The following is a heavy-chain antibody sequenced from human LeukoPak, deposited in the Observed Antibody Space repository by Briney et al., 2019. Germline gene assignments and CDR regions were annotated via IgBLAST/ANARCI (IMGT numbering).Heavy chain of an antibody. CDR2: ISYNGNQ. Sequence: GRSLRLSCAASGFTFVNYGFHWVRQAPVKALEWVAFISYNGNQKYGDSVKGRFTISRDNSKNTLYLQMTSLRAGDTAVYYCAKDRVGRWLQSIRPFVDYWGQGILVTVSS. V-gene: IGHV3-30*18. CDR3: AKDRVGRWLQSIRPFVDY. CDR1: GFTFVNYG. J-gene: IGHJ4*02. D-gene: IGHD5-24*01.